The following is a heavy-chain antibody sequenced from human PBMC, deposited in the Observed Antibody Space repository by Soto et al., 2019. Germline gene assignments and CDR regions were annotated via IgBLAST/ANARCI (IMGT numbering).Heavy chain of an antibody. D-gene: IGHD6-13*01. J-gene: IGHJ5*02. CDR1: GFTFRSFT. CDR3: TRDSSRDSSARGWFDP. Sequence: GSLRLSCAASGFTFRSFTMNWVRQAPGKGLEWVSTISSNSAYIYYTDALRGRFTISRDNAKNSLHLQMNSLRAEDTAVYYCTRDSSRDSSARGWFDPWGPGTLVTVSS. CDR2: ISSNSAYI. V-gene: IGHV3-21*01.